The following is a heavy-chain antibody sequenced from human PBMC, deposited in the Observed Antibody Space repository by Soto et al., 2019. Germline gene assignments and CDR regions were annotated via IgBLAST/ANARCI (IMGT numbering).Heavy chain of an antibody. V-gene: IGHV1-8*01. CDR3: ARGLSPCWPRYCNSTGPEVV. Sequence: ASVKVSCKASGYTFTSYDINWVRQATGQGIEWMGWMNPNSGNTGYAQKFQGRVTMTRNTSISTAYMELSSLRSEDTAVYYCARGLSPCWPRYCNSTGPEVVWGKGTTVTVSS. J-gene: IGHJ6*04. CDR2: MNPNSGNT. D-gene: IGHD2-2*01. CDR1: GYTFTSYD.